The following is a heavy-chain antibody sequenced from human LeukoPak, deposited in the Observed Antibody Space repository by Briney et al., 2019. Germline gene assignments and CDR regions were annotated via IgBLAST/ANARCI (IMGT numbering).Heavy chain of an antibody. CDR1: GSTFGSYA. D-gene: IGHD3-22*01. J-gene: IGHJ4*02. CDR3: VGGPYYYDSSGRGY. V-gene: IGHV3-23*01. CDR2: ISGNGSST. Sequence: GGCLRLSCAASGSTFGSYAMSWVRQAPGEGLEWVSAISGNGSSTYYADSVKGRFTISRDNSKNTLYLQMNSLRAEDTAVYYCVGGPYYYDSSGRGYWGQGTLVSVSS.